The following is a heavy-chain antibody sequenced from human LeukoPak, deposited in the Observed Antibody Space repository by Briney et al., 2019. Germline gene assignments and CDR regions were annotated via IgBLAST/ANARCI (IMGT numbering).Heavy chain of an antibody. Sequence: SETLSLTCTVSGGSISSGVYYWSWIRQHPGKGLEWIGYIYYSGSTYYNPSLKSRVTISVDTSKNQFSLKLSSVTAADTAVYYCARDIGVAAAATGFDPWGQGTLVTVSS. CDR1: GGSISSGVYY. CDR3: ARDIGVAAAATGFDP. CDR2: IYYSGST. V-gene: IGHV4-31*03. D-gene: IGHD6-13*01. J-gene: IGHJ5*02.